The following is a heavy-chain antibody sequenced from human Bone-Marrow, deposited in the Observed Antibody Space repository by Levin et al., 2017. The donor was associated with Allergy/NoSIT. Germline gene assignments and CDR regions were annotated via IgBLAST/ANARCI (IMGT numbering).Heavy chain of an antibody. CDR2: IKSTADGGAT. Sequence: GGSLRLSCAASGFTFINAWITWVRQAPGKGLEWVGRIKSTADGGATDYDAPVKGRFTVSRDDSKNTLYLQMNSLKTEDTAVYYCTTVIVGSAALDYWGQGTLVTVSS. CDR1: GFTFINAW. CDR3: TTVIVGSAALDY. J-gene: IGHJ4*02. D-gene: IGHD1-26*01. V-gene: IGHV3-15*05.